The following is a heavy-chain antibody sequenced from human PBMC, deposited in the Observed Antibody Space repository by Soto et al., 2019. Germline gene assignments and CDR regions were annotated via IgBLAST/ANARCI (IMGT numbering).Heavy chain of an antibody. V-gene: IGHV5-51*01. Sequence: ESLKISCKGSGYSFTSYWIGWVRQMPGKGLEWMGIIYPGDSDTRYSPSFQGQVTISADKSISTAYLQWSSLKASDTAMYYCARRLGTTGTVGAFHIWGQGTMVTVAS. D-gene: IGHD1-1*01. J-gene: IGHJ3*02. CDR1: GYSFTSYW. CDR3: ARRLGTTGTVGAFHI. CDR2: IYPGDSDT.